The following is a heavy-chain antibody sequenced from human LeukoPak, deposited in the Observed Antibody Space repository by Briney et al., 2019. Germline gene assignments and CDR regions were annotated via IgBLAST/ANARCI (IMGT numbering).Heavy chain of an antibody. CDR1: GDSVSSNSAA. CDR3: AKEGAGMLI. Sequence: SQTLSLTCAISGDSVSSNSAAWNWIRQSTSRGLEWLGRTYYRSKWFNDSAVSVKSRITINPDTSKNQFSLHLNSVTPEDTAVYYCAKEGAGMLIWGQGTLVTVSS. D-gene: IGHD1-26*01. J-gene: IGHJ4*02. V-gene: IGHV6-1*01. CDR2: TYYRSKWFN.